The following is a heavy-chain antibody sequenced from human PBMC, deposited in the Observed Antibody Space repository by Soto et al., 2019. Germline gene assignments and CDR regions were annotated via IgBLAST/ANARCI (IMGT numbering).Heavy chain of an antibody. CDR1: GGTFSSYA. D-gene: IGHD3-3*01. CDR3: ARGALHCDFWSASTWFDP. Sequence: QVQLVQSGAEVKKPGSSVKVFCKASGGTFSSYAIRWVRQAPGQGLEGMGGFIPIFGTANYAQKFQGRVPITAHESTSTAYMELSSLRSEDTAVYYWARGALHCDFWSASTWFDPWGQGTLVTVSS. V-gene: IGHV1-69*01. J-gene: IGHJ5*02. CDR2: FIPIFGTA.